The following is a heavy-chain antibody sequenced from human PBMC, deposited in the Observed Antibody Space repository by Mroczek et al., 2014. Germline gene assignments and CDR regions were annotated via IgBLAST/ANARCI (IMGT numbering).Heavy chain of an antibody. D-gene: IGHD6-13*01. CDR3: ARDRHSSSWFD. CDR2: IYYSGST. J-gene: IGHJ4*02. CDR1: VAPSVVTT. Sequence: QLQESGPRTGEAFGDPVPHLHCLSVAPSVVTTGAGSGSPHGKGLEWIGYIYYSGSTNYNPSLKSRVTISVDTSKNQFSLKLSSVTAADTAVYYCARDRHSSSWFDWGQGTLVTVSS. V-gene: IGHV4-59*01.